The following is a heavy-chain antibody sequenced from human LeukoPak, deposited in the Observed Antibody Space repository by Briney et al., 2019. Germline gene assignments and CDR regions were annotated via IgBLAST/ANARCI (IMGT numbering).Heavy chain of an antibody. J-gene: IGHJ4*02. V-gene: IGHV3-23*01. D-gene: IGHD2-2*01. Sequence: GGSLRLSCAASGFTFSSYAMSWVRQAPGKGLGWVSAISGSGGSTYYADSVKGRFTISRDNSKNTLYLQMNSLRAEDTAVYYCAKGYCSSTSCPYYFDYWGQGTLVTVSS. CDR1: GFTFSSYA. CDR2: ISGSGGST. CDR3: AKGYCSSTSCPYYFDY.